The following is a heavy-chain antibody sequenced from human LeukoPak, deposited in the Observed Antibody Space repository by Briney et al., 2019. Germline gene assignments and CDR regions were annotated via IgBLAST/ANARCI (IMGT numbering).Heavy chain of an antibody. CDR1: GFTFSSYG. CDR2: IWYDGSNK. V-gene: IGHV3-33*01. J-gene: IGHJ6*02. D-gene: IGHD6-19*01. Sequence: PGGSLRLSCAASGFTFSSYGMHWVRQAPGKGLEGVAVIWYDGSNKYYADSVKGRLTISRDNSKNTLYLQMNSLRAEDTAVYYCARDKGYSSGWYYYHGMDVWGQGTTVTVSS. CDR3: ARDKGYSSGWYYYHGMDV.